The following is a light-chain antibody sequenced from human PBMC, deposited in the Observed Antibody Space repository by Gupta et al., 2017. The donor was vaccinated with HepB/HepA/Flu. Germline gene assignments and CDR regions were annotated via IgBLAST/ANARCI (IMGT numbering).Light chain of an antibody. CDR3: QQHCSYSMQT. CDR2: GAS. J-gene: IGKJ2*01. Sequence: EIVMTQSPGTLSFSPGERATLSCRASQSVSSSYLAWYQQKPGQAPRLLIYGASSRATGIPDRFSGSGYGRDFTLTISRREPEDFAVYYCQQHCSYSMQTFGQGTKVEIK. V-gene: IGKV3-20*01. CDR1: QSVSSSY.